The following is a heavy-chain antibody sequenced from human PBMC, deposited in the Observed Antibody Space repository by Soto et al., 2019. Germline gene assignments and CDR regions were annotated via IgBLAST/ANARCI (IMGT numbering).Heavy chain of an antibody. Sequence: GGSLRLSCAASGFTFSSYAMSWVRQAPGKGLEWVSAISGSGGSTYYADSVKGRFTISRDNSKNTLYLQMNSLRAEDTAVYYCAKDPWFGELYPHFDYWGQGTLVTVYS. CDR1: GFTFSSYA. CDR3: AKDPWFGELYPHFDY. J-gene: IGHJ4*02. D-gene: IGHD3-10*01. CDR2: ISGSGGST. V-gene: IGHV3-23*01.